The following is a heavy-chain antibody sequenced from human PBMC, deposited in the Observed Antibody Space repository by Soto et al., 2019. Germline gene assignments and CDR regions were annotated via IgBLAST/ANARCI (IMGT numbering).Heavy chain of an antibody. Sequence: ASVKVSCKASGGTFSSYAISWVRHAPGQGLEWMGGIIPIFGTANYAQKFQGRVTITADESTSTAYMELSSLRSEDTAVYYCASSPIVANYYYGMDVWGQGTTVTVSS. CDR1: GGTFSSYA. J-gene: IGHJ6*02. CDR2: IIPIFGTA. CDR3: ASSPIVANYYYGMDV. D-gene: IGHD5-12*01. V-gene: IGHV1-69*13.